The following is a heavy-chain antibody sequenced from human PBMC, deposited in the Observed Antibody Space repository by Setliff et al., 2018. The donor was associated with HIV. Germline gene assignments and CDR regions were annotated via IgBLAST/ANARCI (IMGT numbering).Heavy chain of an antibody. V-gene: IGHV4-59*11. CDR3: AKGAGFYGDYTFDH. CDR1: GPSINIHY. CDR2: IYSTGST. J-gene: IGHJ4*02. D-gene: IGHD4-17*01. Sequence: LSLTCTVSGPSINIHYWSWIRQSPGKGFEWIGYIYSTGSTNYNPSLQSRVTISMVASRNQFSLKVTSVTAADTAVYYCAKGAGFYGDYTFDHWGQGRQVT.